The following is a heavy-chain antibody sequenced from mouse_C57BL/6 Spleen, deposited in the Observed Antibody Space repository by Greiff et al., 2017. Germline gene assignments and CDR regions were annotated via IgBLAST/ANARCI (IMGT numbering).Heavy chain of an antibody. CDR1: GFSFDTYA. Sequence: EVQGVVSGGGLVQPKGSWKLSCAASGFSFDTYAMNWVRQAPGKGLEAVARKRSKSNNYATYYADSVKDRCTISRDDSESMLYLQMNNLKTEDTAMYYCVRGGRYFDYWGQGTTLTVSS. V-gene: IGHV10-1*01. CDR2: KRSKSNNYAT. J-gene: IGHJ2*01. CDR3: VRGGRYFDY.